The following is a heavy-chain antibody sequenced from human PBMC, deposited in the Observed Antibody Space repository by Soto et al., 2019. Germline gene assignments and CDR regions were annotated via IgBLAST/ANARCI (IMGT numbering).Heavy chain of an antibody. CDR2: INHSGSA. J-gene: IGHJ4*02. CDR1: GGSFSGYI. Sequence: SETLSLTCDVYGGSFSGYIWTWIRQTPGKGLQWIGQINHSGSANYNPSLKSRVTISVHTSNSQFSLELSSVTAADTAVYYCARGLITGGQNWGGCYYLDSGGKGTKDPVST. D-gene: IGHD7-27*01. CDR3: ARGLITGGQNWGGCYYLDS. V-gene: IGHV4-34*01.